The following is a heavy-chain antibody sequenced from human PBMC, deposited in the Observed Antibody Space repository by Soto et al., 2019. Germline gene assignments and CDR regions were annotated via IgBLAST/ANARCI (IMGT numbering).Heavy chain of an antibody. J-gene: IGHJ5*02. Sequence: NPGGSLRLSCAASGYTFSSYSMNWVRQAPGKGLGWVSSISSSSSYIYYADSVKGRFTISRDNATNSLYLQMNSLRAEDTAVYYCARGLYYDFWRGYLRPLRGFDPWGQGTLVTVSS. V-gene: IGHV3-21*01. CDR1: GYTFSSYS. D-gene: IGHD3-3*01. CDR2: ISSSSSYI. CDR3: ARGLYYDFWRGYLRPLRGFDP.